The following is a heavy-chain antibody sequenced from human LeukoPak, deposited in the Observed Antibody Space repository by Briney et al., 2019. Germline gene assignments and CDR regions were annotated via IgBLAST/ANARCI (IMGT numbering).Heavy chain of an antibody. D-gene: IGHD3-22*01. CDR1: GGSISSSSYY. CDR2: IYYSGST. CDR3: ARLDDSSGYFH. J-gene: IGHJ4*02. Sequence: PSETLSLTCIVSGGSISSSSYYWGWIRQPPGKGLEWIGSIYYSGSTYYNPSLKSRITISVDTSKNQFSLKLSSVTAADTAVYYCARLDDSSGYFHWGQGTLVTVSS. V-gene: IGHV4-39*01.